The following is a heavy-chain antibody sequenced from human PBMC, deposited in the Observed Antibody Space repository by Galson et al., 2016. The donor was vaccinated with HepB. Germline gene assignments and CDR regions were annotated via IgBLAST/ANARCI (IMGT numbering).Heavy chain of an antibody. CDR2: INISGNI. CDR3: ARGRYYGSVHS. J-gene: IGHJ4*02. Sequence: TLSLTCAVAGGSISSESYYWNWIRQPAGKGLEYIGRINISGNINYNPALKSRVTISIDTSKSQFFLKLSSVTAADTAVYYCARGRYYGSVHSWGQGTLVNVSS. V-gene: IGHV4-61*02. D-gene: IGHD3-10*01. CDR1: GGSISSESYY.